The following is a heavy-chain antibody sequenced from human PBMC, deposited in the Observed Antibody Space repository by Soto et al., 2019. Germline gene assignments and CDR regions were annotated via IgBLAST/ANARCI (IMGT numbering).Heavy chain of an antibody. J-gene: IGHJ4*02. D-gene: IGHD3-10*01. V-gene: IGHV1-18*01. Sequence: ASVKVSCKASGYTFTSYGISWVRQAPGQGLEWMGWISAYNGNTNYAQKLQGRVTMTTDTSTSTAYMELRSLRSDDTAVYYCARGPPRYYYGSHRLPYFDYWGQGTLVTVSS. CDR3: ARGPPRYYYGSHRLPYFDY. CDR2: ISAYNGNT. CDR1: GYTFTSYG.